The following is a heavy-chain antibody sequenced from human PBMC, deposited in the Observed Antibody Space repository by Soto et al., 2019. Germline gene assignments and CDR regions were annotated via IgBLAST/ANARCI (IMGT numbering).Heavy chain of an antibody. Sequence: QVQLVESGGGVVQPGRSLRLSCAASGFTFSNYAIHWVHQAPGKGLEWLALISSAGSNRYYADSVMGRFAISRDNSKSTSYLQMNSLRTEDTAVYFCAREAESVVGASYYYFYGMDVWGQGTTVTVSS. CDR1: GFTFSNYA. CDR3: AREAESVVGASYYYFYGMDV. CDR2: ISSAGSNR. V-gene: IGHV3-30*09. D-gene: IGHD1-26*01. J-gene: IGHJ6*02.